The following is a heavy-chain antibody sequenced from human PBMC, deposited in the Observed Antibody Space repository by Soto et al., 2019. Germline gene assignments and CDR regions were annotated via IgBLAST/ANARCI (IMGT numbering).Heavy chain of an antibody. D-gene: IGHD3-22*01. J-gene: IGHJ2*01. Sequence: QVQLVQSGAEVKKPGSSVKVSCKASGGTFSSYAISWVRQAPGQGLEWMGGIIPILGTANYAQKFQGRVTITADDSTSTAYMELSSRRSEDTAVYYCARVPSSYDSSGYYSFGWYFDLWGRGTLVTVSS. CDR2: IIPILGTA. CDR3: ARVPSSYDSSGYYSFGWYFDL. CDR1: GGTFSSYA. V-gene: IGHV1-69*12.